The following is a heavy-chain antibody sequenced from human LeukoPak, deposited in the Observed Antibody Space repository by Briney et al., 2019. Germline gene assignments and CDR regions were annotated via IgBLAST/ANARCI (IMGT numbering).Heavy chain of an antibody. V-gene: IGHV4-30-4*08. CDR3: ARTPTVWGSYRYTSDY. J-gene: IGHJ4*02. CDR1: GGSISSGDYY. CDR2: IYYSGST. D-gene: IGHD3-16*02. Sequence: KPSETLSLTCTVSGGSISSGDYYWSWIRQPPGKGLEWIGYIYYSGSTYYNPSLKSRVTISVDTSKNQFSLKLSSVTAADTAVYYCARTPTVWGSYRYTSDYWGQGTLVTVSS.